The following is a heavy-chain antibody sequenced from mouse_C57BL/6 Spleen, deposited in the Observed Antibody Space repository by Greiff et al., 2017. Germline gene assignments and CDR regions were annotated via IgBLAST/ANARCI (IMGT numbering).Heavy chain of an antibody. CDR1: GYAFSSSW. CDR3: ATQLGRGFAY. CDR2: IYPGDGDT. V-gene: IGHV1-82*01. Sequence: QVQLKQSGPELVKPGASVKISCKASGYAFSSSWMNWVKQRPGKGLEWIGRIYPGDGDTNYNGKFKGKATLTADKSSSTAYMQLSSLTSEDSAVXFCATQLGRGFAYWGKGTLVTVSA. D-gene: IGHD4-1*02. J-gene: IGHJ3*01.